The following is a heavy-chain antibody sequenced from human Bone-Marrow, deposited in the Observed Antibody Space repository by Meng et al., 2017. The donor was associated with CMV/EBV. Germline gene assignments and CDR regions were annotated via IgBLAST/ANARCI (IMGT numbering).Heavy chain of an antibody. J-gene: IGHJ4*02. CDR1: GFTFDDYA. CDR3: AREGFLDIVLMVYAPVYFDY. D-gene: IGHD2-8*01. CDR2: ISWNSGSI. Sequence: GGSLRLSCAASGFTFDDYAMHWVRQAPGKGLKWVSGISWNSGSIGYADSVKGRFTISRDNAKNSLYLQMNSLRAEDTAVYYCAREGFLDIVLMVYAPVYFDYWGQGTLVTVSS. V-gene: IGHV3-9*01.